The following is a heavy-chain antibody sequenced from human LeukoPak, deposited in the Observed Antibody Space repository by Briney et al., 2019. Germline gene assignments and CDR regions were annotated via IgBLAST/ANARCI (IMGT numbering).Heavy chain of an antibody. D-gene: IGHD1-1*01. CDR2: IYASGTT. CDR3: ARLRTSELRFSYYYYMDV. V-gene: IGHV4-61*02. J-gene: IGHJ6*03. Sequence: SETLSLTCTVSGGSLRSENYYWSWIRQPAGQGLEWIGRIYASGTTTHNPSLKSRVTISLDTSRNQFFLRLTSVTAADTAVYYCARLRTSELRFSYYYYMDVWGKGTTVTISS. CDR1: GGSLRSENYY.